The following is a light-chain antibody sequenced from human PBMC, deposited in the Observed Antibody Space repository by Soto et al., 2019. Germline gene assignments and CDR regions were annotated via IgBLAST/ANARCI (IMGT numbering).Light chain of an antibody. Sequence: DIQMTQSPSTLSASVGDRVTITCRASQSISSWLAWYQQKPGKAPKLLIYKASSLESGVPSRFSGSGSGTEFTLTIRSRQPEFFETYYCQRNNGLNTLGQGTTRQFK. CDR1: QSISSW. CDR2: KAS. CDR3: QRNNGLNT. V-gene: IGKV1-5*03. J-gene: IGKJ2*01.